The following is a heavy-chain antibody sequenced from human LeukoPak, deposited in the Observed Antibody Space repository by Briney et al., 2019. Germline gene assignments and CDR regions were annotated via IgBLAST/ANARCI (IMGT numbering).Heavy chain of an antibody. CDR2: ISSSGSTI. J-gene: IGHJ6*02. CDR3: ARGNYYAMDV. Sequence: PGGSLRLSCAASGFTFSDYYMSWIRQAPGKGLEWVSYISSSGSTIYYADSVKGRFIISRDGAMNTLYLQMNSLRAEDTAVFYCARGNYYAMDVWGQGTTVTVSS. CDR1: GFTFSDYY. V-gene: IGHV3-11*04.